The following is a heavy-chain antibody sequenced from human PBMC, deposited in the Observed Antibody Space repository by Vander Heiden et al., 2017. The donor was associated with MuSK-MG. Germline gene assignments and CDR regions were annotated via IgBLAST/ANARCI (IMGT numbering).Heavy chain of an antibody. CDR1: GFSLSNARMG. J-gene: IGHJ4*02. Sequence: QVTLKESGPVLVKPTETLTLTCTVSGFSLSNARMGVSWIRQPPGKALEWIAHIFSNDEKSYRTSLKSRLTISKDTSKSQVVLTMTNMDPVDTATYYCARTYYDFWSGTLYYFDDWGQGTLVTVSS. V-gene: IGHV2-26*01. CDR3: ARTYYDFWSGTLYYFDD. D-gene: IGHD3-3*01. CDR2: IFSNDEK.